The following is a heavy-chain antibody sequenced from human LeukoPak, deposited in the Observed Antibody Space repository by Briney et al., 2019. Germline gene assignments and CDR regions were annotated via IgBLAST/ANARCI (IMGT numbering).Heavy chain of an antibody. J-gene: IGHJ4*02. CDR2: IYSGGST. V-gene: IGHV3-66*01. D-gene: IGHD3-16*02. CDR3: GLSSLGELSFALDY. Sequence: PGGSLRLSCAASGFTVSSNYMSWVRQAPGKGLEWVSVIYSGGSTYYADSVKGRFTISRDNSKNTLYLQMNSLRAEDTAVYYCGLSSLGELSFALDYWGQGTLVTVSS. CDR1: GFTVSSNY.